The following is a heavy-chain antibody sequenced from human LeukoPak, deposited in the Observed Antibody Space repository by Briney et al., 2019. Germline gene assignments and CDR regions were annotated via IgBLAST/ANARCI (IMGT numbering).Heavy chain of an antibody. Sequence: GGSLRLSCAASGFTVSRNYMSWVRQAPGKGLGWVSVIYSGGNTYYADFVKGRFTISRDNSKNTLYLQINSLTAEDTAVYYCANLPRGDYWGLGTLVAVSS. CDR1: GFTVSRNY. D-gene: IGHD3-10*01. V-gene: IGHV3-53*01. J-gene: IGHJ4*02. CDR2: IYSGGNT. CDR3: ANLPRGDY.